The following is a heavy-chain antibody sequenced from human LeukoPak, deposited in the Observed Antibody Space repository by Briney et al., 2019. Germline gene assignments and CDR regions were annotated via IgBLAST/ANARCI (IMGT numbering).Heavy chain of an antibody. CDR1: GLTISNYW. J-gene: IGHJ4*02. D-gene: IGHD4-23*01. Sequence: GGSLRLSCAASGLTISNYWMHWVRQAPGKGLVWVARINSDGSGTTYADSVKGRFTISRDNAENTLYLQMNSLRDEDTAVYYCAKGGTTVVDYWGQGTLVTVSS. CDR2: INSDGSGT. V-gene: IGHV3-74*01. CDR3: AKGGTTVVDY.